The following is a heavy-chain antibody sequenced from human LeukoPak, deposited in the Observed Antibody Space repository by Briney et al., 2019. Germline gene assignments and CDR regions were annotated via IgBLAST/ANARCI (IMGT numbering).Heavy chain of an antibody. CDR2: ISWNSGSI. Sequence: GGSLRLSCAASGFTFDDYAMHWVRQAPGKGLEWVSGISWNSGSIGYADSVKGRFTISRDNAKNSLYLQMNSLRAEDTALYYCAKAPGIAVAGDSFDYWGQGTLVIVSS. D-gene: IGHD6-19*01. CDR1: GFTFDDYA. CDR3: AKAPGIAVAGDSFDY. J-gene: IGHJ4*02. V-gene: IGHV3-9*01.